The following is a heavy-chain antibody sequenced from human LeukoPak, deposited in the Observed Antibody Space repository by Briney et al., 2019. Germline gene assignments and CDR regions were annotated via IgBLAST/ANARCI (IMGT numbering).Heavy chain of an antibody. CDR3: AKQLGYCSDGSCYFPY. V-gene: IGHV3-23*01. J-gene: IGHJ4*02. CDR1: GFTFSSYA. CDR2: ISNNGGYA. D-gene: IGHD2-15*01. Sequence: GGSLRLSCAASGFTFSSYAMSWVRQAPGKGLEWVSAISNNGGYAYYADSVQGRFTISRDNSKSTLCLQMNSLRAEDTAVYYCAKQLGYCSDGSCYFPYWGQGTLVTVSS.